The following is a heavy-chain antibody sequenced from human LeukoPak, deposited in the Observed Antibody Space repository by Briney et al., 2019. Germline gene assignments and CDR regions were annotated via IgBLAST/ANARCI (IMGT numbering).Heavy chain of an antibody. CDR2: ISGSGGST. V-gene: IGHV3-23*01. CDR1: GFTFSSYA. J-gene: IGHJ4*02. CDR3: AKDIFSTVTNYFDY. D-gene: IGHD4-11*01. Sequence: PGGSLRLSCAASGFTFSSYAMSWVRQAPGKGLEWVSVISGSGGSTYYADSVKGRFTISRDNSKNTLYLQMNSLRAEDTAVYYCAKDIFSTVTNYFDYWGQGTLVTVSS.